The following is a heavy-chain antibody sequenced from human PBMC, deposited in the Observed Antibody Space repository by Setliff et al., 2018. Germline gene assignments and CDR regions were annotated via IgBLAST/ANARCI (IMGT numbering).Heavy chain of an antibody. Sequence: SETLSLTCSVSGDSINPYYWTWIRQPPGKGLEWIGFIYYSGATTYNPSLKSRVTMSVDTSQNQFSLKLSSVTAADTAAYYCASHPRVTIFGVVAFDYWGQGILVTVSS. D-gene: IGHD3-3*01. CDR2: IYYSGAT. J-gene: IGHJ4*02. CDR1: GDSINPYY. V-gene: IGHV4-59*08. CDR3: ASHPRVTIFGVVAFDY.